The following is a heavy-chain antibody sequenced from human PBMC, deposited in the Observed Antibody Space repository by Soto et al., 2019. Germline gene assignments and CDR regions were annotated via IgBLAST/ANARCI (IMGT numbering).Heavy chain of an antibody. CDR2: IYYSGST. CDR3: ARVGVVVVAATPDPYFDY. D-gene: IGHD2-15*01. J-gene: IGHJ4*02. CDR1: GGSISSGGYY. V-gene: IGHV4-31*03. Sequence: QVQLQESGPGLVKPSQTLSLTCTVSGGSISSGGYYWSWIRQHPGKGLEWIGYIYYSGSTYYNPSRKSRVTISVDTSKNQFSLKLSSVTAADTAEYYCARVGVVVVAATPDPYFDYWGQGTLVTVSS.